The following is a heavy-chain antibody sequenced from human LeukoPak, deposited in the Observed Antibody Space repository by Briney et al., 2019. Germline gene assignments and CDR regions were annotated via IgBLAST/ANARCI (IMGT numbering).Heavy chain of an antibody. Sequence: SETLSLTCAVSGYSISSGYYWGWIRQPPGKVLEWIGSIYHSGSTYYNPSLKSRVTISVDTSKNQTSPKPTSVTAADTAVYYCARLRTMVGVGYSGQGTLVTVSS. CDR1: GYSISSGYY. CDR3: ARLRTMVGVGY. D-gene: IGHD3-10*01. J-gene: IGHJ4*02. V-gene: IGHV4-38-2*01. CDR2: IYHSGST.